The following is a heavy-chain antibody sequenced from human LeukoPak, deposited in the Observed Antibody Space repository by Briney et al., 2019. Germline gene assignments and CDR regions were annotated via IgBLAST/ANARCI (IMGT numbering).Heavy chain of an antibody. J-gene: IGHJ4*02. Sequence: PGRPLRLPCAASGFPFTTYAMHGVRQAPRKGREGVAVISYHGAKTYYADSVKGRFTISRDNSKDTLYVEMYSVRPEDTAVYYCVTALNSAWHNFDFWGQGTLVTVSS. D-gene: IGHD1-26*01. V-gene: IGHV3-30*04. CDR3: VTALNSAWHNFDF. CDR1: GFPFTTYA. CDR2: ISYHGAKT.